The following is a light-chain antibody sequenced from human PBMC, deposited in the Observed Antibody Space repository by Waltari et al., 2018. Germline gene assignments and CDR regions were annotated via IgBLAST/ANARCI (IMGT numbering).Light chain of an antibody. J-gene: IGKJ4*01. V-gene: IGKV1-12*01. Sequence: DIQMTQSPSSVSASVGGRVTITCRASQGISTWLGWYQQKPGKAPKPLIYAASSLQSGVPSRFSGSGSGTEFTLTISSLQPEDFAVYYCQQYVHSPLTFGGGTKVEIK. CDR1: QGISTW. CDR2: AAS. CDR3: QQYVHSPLT.